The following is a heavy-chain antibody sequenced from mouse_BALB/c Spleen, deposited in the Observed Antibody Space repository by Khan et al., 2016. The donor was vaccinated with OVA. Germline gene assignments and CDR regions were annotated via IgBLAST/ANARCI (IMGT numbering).Heavy chain of an antibody. CDR2: INPNTGNT. D-gene: IGHD2-14*01. Sequence: EVQLQQSGPDLVKPGASVKMSCKASGYSFTGYYMNWVKQSHGKSLECIGRINPNTGNTNYNQKFKGKVVFIVDTSSSTVYMELRSMTSEDSAVYYWARGYDFFAYWGQGTLVTVSA. CDR3: ARGYDFFAY. V-gene: IGHV1-26*01. J-gene: IGHJ3*01. CDR1: GYSFTGYY.